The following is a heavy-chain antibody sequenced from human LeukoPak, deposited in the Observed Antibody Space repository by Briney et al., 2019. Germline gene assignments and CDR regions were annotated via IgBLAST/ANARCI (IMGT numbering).Heavy chain of an antibody. V-gene: IGHV3-53*01. CDR3: ARETYGSGSYSYYYFYMDV. CDR2: IYSDNT. Sequence: GGSLRLSCTVSGYTLSSNFMRCVRQAPGEGVEWVSFIYSDNTHYPDTVTGRFTISTDNAKNSLYLQMNSLTAEDTAVYYCARETYGSGSYSYYYFYMDVWGKGTTVTISS. D-gene: IGHD3-10*01. CDR1: GYTLSSNF. J-gene: IGHJ6*03.